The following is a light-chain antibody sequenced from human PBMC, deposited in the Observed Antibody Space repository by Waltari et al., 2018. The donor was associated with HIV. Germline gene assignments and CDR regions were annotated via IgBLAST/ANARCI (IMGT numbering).Light chain of an antibody. CDR1: QDVNNN. CDR2: DAS. V-gene: IGKV3-15*01. Sequence: EKVMTQSPATLSVSPGERATFTCGASQDVNNNLAWYQQKPGQAPRLLIYDASTRATGIPARFSGSGSGTDFALTISSLQSEDFAVYVCQQYADWPFTFGQGTRLEIK. J-gene: IGKJ5*01. CDR3: QQYADWPFT.